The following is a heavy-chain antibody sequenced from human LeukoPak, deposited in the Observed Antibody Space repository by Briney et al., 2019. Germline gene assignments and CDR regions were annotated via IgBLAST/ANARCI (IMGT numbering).Heavy chain of an antibody. Sequence: SETLSLTCAVYGGSFSAYYWSWIRQPPGKGLEWIGEINHSGSTNYNPSLKSRVTISVDTSKNQFSLKLSSVTAADTAVYYCARAGLSRMVRGVPNWFDPWGQGTPVTVSS. CDR1: GGSFSAYY. CDR3: ARAGLSRMVRGVPNWFDP. D-gene: IGHD3-10*01. J-gene: IGHJ5*02. CDR2: INHSGST. V-gene: IGHV4-34*01.